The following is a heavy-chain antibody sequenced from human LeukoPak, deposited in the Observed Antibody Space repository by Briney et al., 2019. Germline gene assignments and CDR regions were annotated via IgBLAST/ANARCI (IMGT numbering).Heavy chain of an antibody. Sequence: AGSLRLSCAASGFAFNVYAMSWLRQPPGKGLEWVSNINANSGTTSVAASVRGRFSISRDNSKSTLYLQLSTLRADDTATYYCAKPISGGLAVTADWFHPWGQGTLVVVSS. J-gene: IGHJ5*01. CDR2: INANSGTT. V-gene: IGHV3-23*01. D-gene: IGHD6-19*01. CDR1: GFAFNVYA. CDR3: AKPISGGLAVTADWFHP.